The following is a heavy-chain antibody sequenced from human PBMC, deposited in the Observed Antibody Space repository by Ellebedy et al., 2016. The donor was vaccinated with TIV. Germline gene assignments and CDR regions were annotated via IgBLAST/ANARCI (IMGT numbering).Heavy chain of an antibody. CDR2: ISAYSGNT. Sequence: AASVKVSCKASGYTFTTNGISWVRQAPGQGLEWMGWISAYSGNTNYAQKLQGSVSMTTDTSTSTAYMELRSLRSNDTAVYYCARDRNYYFDYWGQGTLVTVSS. J-gene: IGHJ4*02. CDR1: GYTFTTNG. CDR3: ARDRNYYFDY. V-gene: IGHV1-18*01. D-gene: IGHD1-14*01.